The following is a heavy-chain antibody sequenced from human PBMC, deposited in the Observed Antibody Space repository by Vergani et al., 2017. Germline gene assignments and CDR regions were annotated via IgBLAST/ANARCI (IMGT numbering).Heavy chain of an antibody. V-gene: IGHV4-34*01. CDR1: GGSFSGYY. D-gene: IGHD6-19*01. CDR3: ARGSHPRRWIAVAGKDAFDI. J-gene: IGHJ3*02. CDR2: INHSGST. Sequence: QVQLQQWGAGLLKPSETLSLTCAVYGGSFSGYYWSWIRQPPGKGLEWIGEINHSGSTNYNPSLKSRVTISVDTSMNQFSLQLSSVTAADTAVYYCARGSHPRRWIAVAGKDAFDIWGQGTMVTVSS.